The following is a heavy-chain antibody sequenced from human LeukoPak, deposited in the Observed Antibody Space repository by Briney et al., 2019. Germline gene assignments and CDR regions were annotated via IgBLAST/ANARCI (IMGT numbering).Heavy chain of an antibody. D-gene: IGHD6-13*01. CDR3: AKDQTYSSSWYNWFDP. CDR1: GFTFSSYA. Sequence: RGGSLRLSCAASGFTFSSYAMSWVRQAPGKGLGWVSAISGSGGSTYYADSVKGRFTISRDNSKNTLYLQMNSLRAEDTAVYYCAKDQTYSSSWYNWFDPWGQGTLVTVSS. J-gene: IGHJ5*02. CDR2: ISGSGGST. V-gene: IGHV3-23*01.